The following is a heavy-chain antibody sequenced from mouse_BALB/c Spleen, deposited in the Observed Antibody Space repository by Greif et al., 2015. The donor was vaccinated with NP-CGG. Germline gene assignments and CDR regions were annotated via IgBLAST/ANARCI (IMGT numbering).Heavy chain of an antibody. J-gene: IGHJ4*01. V-gene: IGHV1-84*02. Sequence: VQLQQSGPELVKPGASVKMSCKASGYTFTDYYINWVKQKPGQGLEWIGWIYPGSGNTKYNEKFKGKATLTVDTSSSTVYMQLSCLTSEDTAVYFCARRTGTEAMDYWGQGTSVTVSS. CDR2: IYPGSGNT. CDR3: ARRTGTEAMDY. CDR1: GYTFTDYY. D-gene: IGHD4-1*01.